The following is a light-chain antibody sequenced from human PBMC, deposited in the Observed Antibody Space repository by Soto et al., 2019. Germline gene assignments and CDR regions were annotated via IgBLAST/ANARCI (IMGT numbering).Light chain of an antibody. Sequence: QSVLTQPRSVSASPGQSVTISCTSTNSDFGTFFFVSWYQQYPDKGPNLIIYDVTERASGVPDRFSGSKSGNTASLTISGLQAEDEADYYCCSYAGSYTYVFGSGTKVTVL. CDR3: CSYAGSYTYV. CDR2: DVT. J-gene: IGLJ1*01. CDR1: NSDFGTFFF. V-gene: IGLV2-11*01.